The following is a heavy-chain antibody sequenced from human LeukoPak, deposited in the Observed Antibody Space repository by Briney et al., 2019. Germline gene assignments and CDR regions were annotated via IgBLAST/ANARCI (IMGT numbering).Heavy chain of an antibody. CDR3: AREGFGELFRVLVY. CDR1: GYTFTSYG. D-gene: IGHD3-10*01. CDR2: ISAYNVNT. V-gene: IGHV1-18*01. J-gene: IGHJ4*02. Sequence: ASVKVSCKASGYTFTSYGISWVRQAPGQGLEWMWWISAYNVNTNYAQKLQGRVTMTTDTSTSTAYMELRSLRSDDTAVYYCAREGFGELFRVLVYWGQGTLVTVSS.